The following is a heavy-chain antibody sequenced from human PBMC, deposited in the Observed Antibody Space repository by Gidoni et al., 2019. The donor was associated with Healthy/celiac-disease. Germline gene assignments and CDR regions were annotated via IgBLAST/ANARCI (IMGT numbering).Heavy chain of an antibody. CDR2: ISSSSSYI. V-gene: IGHV3-21*01. Sequence: EVQLVESGGGLVKPGGSLRLSCAASGFTFSSYSMNWVRQAPGKGLEWVSSISSSSSYIYYADSVKGRFTISRDNAKNSLYLQMNSLRAEDTAVYYCARDPYDNLWGSAFDYWGQGTLVTVSS. J-gene: IGHJ4*02. D-gene: IGHD3-9*01. CDR3: ARDPYDNLWGSAFDY. CDR1: GFTFSSYS.